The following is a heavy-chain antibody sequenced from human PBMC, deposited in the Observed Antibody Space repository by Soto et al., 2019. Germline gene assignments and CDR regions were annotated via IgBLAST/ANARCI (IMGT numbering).Heavy chain of an antibody. Sequence: PGGSLRLSCAASGFTFSSYAMSWVRQAPGKGLEWVSAISGSGGSTYYADSVKGRFTISRDNSKNTLYLQMNSLRAEDTAVYYCAKDGKAKQWLVLNWFDPWGQGTLVTVSS. J-gene: IGHJ5*02. CDR2: ISGSGGST. CDR1: GFTFSSYA. V-gene: IGHV3-23*01. CDR3: AKDGKAKQWLVLNWFDP. D-gene: IGHD6-19*01.